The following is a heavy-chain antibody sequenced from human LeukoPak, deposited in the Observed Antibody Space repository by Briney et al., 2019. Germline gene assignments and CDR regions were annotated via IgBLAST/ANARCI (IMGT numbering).Heavy chain of an antibody. Sequence: ASVKVSCKASGYTFTSYGISWVRQAPGQGLEWMGWISAYNGNTNYAQKLQGRVTMTTDTSTSTTYMELRSLRSDDTAVYYCACYYDSSGLPMSFDYWGQGTLVTVSS. CDR3: ACYYDSSGLPMSFDY. J-gene: IGHJ4*02. V-gene: IGHV1-18*01. CDR1: GYTFTSYG. CDR2: ISAYNGNT. D-gene: IGHD3-22*01.